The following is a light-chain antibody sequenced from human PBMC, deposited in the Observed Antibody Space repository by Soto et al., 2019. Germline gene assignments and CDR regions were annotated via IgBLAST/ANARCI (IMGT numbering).Light chain of an antibody. CDR3: QQYDSSSPT. Sequence: DIQMTQSPSTLSASVGDGVTITCRASQNISVWLAWYQQRPGKAPKFLIYDASNLETGVSSRFSGSGSGTAFTLTIRSLQPDDIATYYCQQYDSSSPTFGQGTKLEIK. CDR1: QNISVW. V-gene: IGKV1-5*01. CDR2: DAS. J-gene: IGKJ2*01.